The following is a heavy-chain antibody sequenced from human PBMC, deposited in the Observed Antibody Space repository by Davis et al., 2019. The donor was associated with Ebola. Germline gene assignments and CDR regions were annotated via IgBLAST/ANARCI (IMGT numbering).Heavy chain of an antibody. V-gene: IGHV1-69*05. D-gene: IGHD2-15*01. Sequence: SVKVSCKASGGTFSSYAISWVRQAPGQGLEWMGGIIPIFGTANYAQKLQGRVTMTTDTSTSTAYMELRSLRSDDTAVYYCARSRHLLRKLLFIERGFDPWGQGTLVTVSS. J-gene: IGHJ5*02. CDR1: GGTFSSYA. CDR3: ARSRHLLRKLLFIERGFDP. CDR2: IIPIFGTA.